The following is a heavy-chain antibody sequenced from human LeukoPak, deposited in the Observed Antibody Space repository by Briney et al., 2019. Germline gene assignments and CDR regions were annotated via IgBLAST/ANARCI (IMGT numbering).Heavy chain of an antibody. J-gene: IGHJ2*01. CDR2: ISYDGSNK. CDR1: GFTFRSYA. Sequence: GGSLRLSCAASGFTFRSYAMHWVRQAPGKGLEWVAVISYDGSNKYYADSVKGRFTISRDNSKNTLYLKMNSLSAEDTAVYYCAKDNRVVRYWYFDLGARGTLVTVPS. V-gene: IGHV3-30*04. D-gene: IGHD2/OR15-2a*01. CDR3: AKDNRVVRYWYFDL.